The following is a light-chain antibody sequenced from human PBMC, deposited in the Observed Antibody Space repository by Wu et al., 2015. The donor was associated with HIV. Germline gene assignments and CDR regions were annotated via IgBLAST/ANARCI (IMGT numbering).Light chain of an antibody. J-gene: IGKJ5*01. CDR3: QQFYSVQIT. Sequence: IQLTQSPSSLSASVGDRVTITCRSSQGIGTALAWYQHKPGKPPRLLIYEASNLQSGVPSRFSGSGSGTDFTLTISSLQPEDFATYYRQQFYSVQITFGQGTRLDIK. V-gene: IGKV1-13*02. CDR2: EAS. CDR1: QGIGTA.